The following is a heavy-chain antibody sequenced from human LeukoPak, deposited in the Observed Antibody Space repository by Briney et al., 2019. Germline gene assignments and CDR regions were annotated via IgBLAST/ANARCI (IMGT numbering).Heavy chain of an antibody. Sequence: ASVTVSFTASGYTFTTYSMHWVRQAPGQGLEWMAIINLSGGSTDYTQKFQGRVTVTRDTSTSTVYMELSSLRSEDTAVYYCVRHNHMDVWGQGTTVTVSS. J-gene: IGHJ6*02. V-gene: IGHV1-46*01. CDR3: VRHNHMDV. CDR1: GYTFTTYS. CDR2: INLSGGST.